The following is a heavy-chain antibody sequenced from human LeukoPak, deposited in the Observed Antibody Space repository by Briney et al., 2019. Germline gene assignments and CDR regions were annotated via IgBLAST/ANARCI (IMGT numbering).Heavy chain of an antibody. CDR2: ISFYNGNI. CDR1: GYTFTTHP. J-gene: IGHJ3*02. Sequence: ASVKVSCKASGYTFTTHPISWVRQAPGQGLEWMGWISFYNGNIDYAQKLQGRVTMTTDTSTSTACMELRSLRSDDTAVYYCARDTNPEYYYDSRGYYVKAFDIWGQGTMVTVSS. CDR3: ARDTNPEYYYDSRGYYVKAFDI. D-gene: IGHD3-22*01. V-gene: IGHV1-18*01.